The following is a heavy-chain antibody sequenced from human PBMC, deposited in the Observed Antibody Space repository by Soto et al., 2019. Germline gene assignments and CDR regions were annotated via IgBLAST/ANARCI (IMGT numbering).Heavy chain of an antibody. CDR1: GDSISSRTYY. Sequence: PSETLSLTCTVSGDSISSRTYYWSWIRQNPGKGLEWIGYIYYSGNTYYNPSLKSRVTISVDTSNNQFSLKLRSVTAADTAVYYCAREGCSTANCPGRFDPWGQGTLVTVSS. CDR2: IYYSGNT. D-gene: IGHD2-2*01. CDR3: AREGCSTANCPGRFDP. V-gene: IGHV4-31*03. J-gene: IGHJ5*02.